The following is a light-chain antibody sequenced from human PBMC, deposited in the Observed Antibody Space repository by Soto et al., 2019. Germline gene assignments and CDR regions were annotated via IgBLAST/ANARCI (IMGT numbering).Light chain of an antibody. J-gene: IGKJ2*01. Sequence: EIVLTQSPGTLSLSPGERATLSCRASQSLSSYLAWYQQKPGQAPRRLIYGASSRATGIPDRFSGSGSGTDFPLTISRLEPEDFAVYYCRQYGSSPSYTFGQGTKLEIK. V-gene: IGKV3-20*01. CDR1: QSLSSY. CDR3: RQYGSSPSYT. CDR2: GAS.